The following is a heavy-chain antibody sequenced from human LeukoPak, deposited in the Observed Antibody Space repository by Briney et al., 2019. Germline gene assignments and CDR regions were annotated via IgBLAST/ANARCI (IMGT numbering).Heavy chain of an antibody. J-gene: IGHJ4*02. V-gene: IGHV3-66*02. CDR2: IYSGGST. CDR3: ARVYYYDSSGYLRYFDY. Sequence: GGSLRLSCAASGFTVSSNYMSWVRQAPGKGLEWVSVIYSGGSTYYADSVKGRFTISRDNSKNTLYLQMNSLRAEDTAVYYCARVYYYDSSGYLRYFDYWGKGTRVTVSS. D-gene: IGHD3-22*01. CDR1: GFTVSSNY.